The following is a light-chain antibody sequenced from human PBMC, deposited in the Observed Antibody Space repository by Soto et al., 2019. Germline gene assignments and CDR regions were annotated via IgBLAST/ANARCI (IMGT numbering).Light chain of an antibody. CDR2: WAS. J-gene: IGKJ4*01. CDR1: QRVFYNSNNKHY. V-gene: IGKV4-1*01. CDR3: QKYYSTPRT. Sequence: DIVMTQSPDSLAVSLGERATINCKPSQRVFYNSNNKHYIEWYQHKPGPPPSLLIYWASTRESGVPDRFSGSWLAKYITITSSIQQAEYVAFYYCQKYYSTPRTFGGGTKVEIK.